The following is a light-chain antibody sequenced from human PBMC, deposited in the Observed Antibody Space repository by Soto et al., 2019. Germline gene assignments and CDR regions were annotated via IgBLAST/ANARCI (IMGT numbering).Light chain of an antibody. CDR2: KAS. CDR3: QQDNSYPWT. CDR1: QSISSW. Sequence: DIQMTQSPSTLSASVGDRDTIHCRASQSISSWLDWYQQKPGKAPKLLIYKASSLESGVPSRFSGSGSGTEFTLTISSLQPDDFATYYCQQDNSYPWTFGQGTKV. V-gene: IGKV1-5*03. J-gene: IGKJ1*01.